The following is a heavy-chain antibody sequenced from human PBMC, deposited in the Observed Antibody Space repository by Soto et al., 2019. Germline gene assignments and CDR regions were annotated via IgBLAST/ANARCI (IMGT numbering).Heavy chain of an antibody. CDR2: TYSGGST. J-gene: IGHJ6*02. Sequence: EVQLVESGGGLIQPGGSLRLSCAASGFTVSSTYMSWVRQAPRKGLEWVSITYSGGSTHYADSVKGRFTISRDNSKNTLYLEMNSLRAEDPAVYYCARDRLTVGVREYYGMDVWGQGTTVTVSS. V-gene: IGHV3-53*01. D-gene: IGHD2-8*01. CDR1: GFTVSSTY. CDR3: ARDRLTVGVREYYGMDV.